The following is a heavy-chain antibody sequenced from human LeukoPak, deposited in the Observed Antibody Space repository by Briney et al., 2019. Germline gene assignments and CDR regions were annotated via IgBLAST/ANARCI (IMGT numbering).Heavy chain of an antibody. CDR1: GYSFGTYG. CDR2: INTYNGNT. V-gene: IGHV1-18*01. CDR3: ARDIQTVAGHPVDY. J-gene: IGHJ4*02. Sequence: ASAKVSCKTSGYSFGTYGINWVRQAPGQGLEWMGWINTYNGNTHFAQKFQDRVTLTTDTPTSTVFMDLRSLTSDDTAVYFCARDIQTVAGHPVDYWGQGTLVTVSS. D-gene: IGHD6-19*01.